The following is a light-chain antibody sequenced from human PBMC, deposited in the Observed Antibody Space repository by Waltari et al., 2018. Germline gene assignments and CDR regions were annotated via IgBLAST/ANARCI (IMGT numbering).Light chain of an antibody. CDR3: QLRGHWPMYT. V-gene: IGKV3-11*01. CDR1: PSINSQ. CDR2: DAS. J-gene: IGKJ2*01. Sequence: IVFTQSPATLSLSPGDRATLSCTASPSINSQLAWYQQSPGQAPRILIYDASNRAAGIPARFSGSGSGTDFSLTISSLEPEDFVVYYCQLRGHWPMYTFGQGTKLEIK.